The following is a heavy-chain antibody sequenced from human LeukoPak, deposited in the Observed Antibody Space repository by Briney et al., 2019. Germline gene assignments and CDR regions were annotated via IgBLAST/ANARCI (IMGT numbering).Heavy chain of an antibody. D-gene: IGHD5-12*01. V-gene: IGHV4-59*02. J-gene: IGHJ4*02. CDR3: ARGPLDSGYTYFDY. CDR2: FSYSGST. CDR1: GGSVTTDY. Sequence: SETLPLTCTVSGGSVTTDYWSWIRQPPGKGLEWIGYFSYSGSTNYNPSLKSRVTISVDTSKNQFSLKLSSVTAADTAVYYCARGPLDSGYTYFDYWGQGTLVSVAS.